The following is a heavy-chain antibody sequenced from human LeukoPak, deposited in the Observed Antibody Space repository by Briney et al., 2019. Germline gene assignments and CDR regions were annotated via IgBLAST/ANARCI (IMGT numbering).Heavy chain of an antibody. J-gene: IGHJ4*02. CDR2: IFYSGST. D-gene: IGHD1-26*01. CDR3: ARMTGSAWELLIDS. CDR1: GGSFNTYY. V-gene: IGHV4-59*01. Sequence: SETLSLTCTVSGGSFNTYYWTWIRQPPGKGLEWIGGIFYSGSTNYNPSLKNRVTISLDTSKSHFSLKLSSVTAADTAIYYCARMTGSAWELLIDSWGPGTLVTVSS.